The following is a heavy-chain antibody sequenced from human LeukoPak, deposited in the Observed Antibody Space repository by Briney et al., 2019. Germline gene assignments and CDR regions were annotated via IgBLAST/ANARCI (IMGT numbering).Heavy chain of an antibody. Sequence: SETLSLTCTVSGGSFSSSSYYWGWIRQPPGKGLEWIGSMYYSGAAYFNPSLKSRVTISVDTSKNQFSLKLISVTAADTAVYYCARYIGGSGTYYFDHWGQGTLVTVSS. CDR1: GGSFSSSSYY. D-gene: IGHD1-26*01. J-gene: IGHJ4*02. CDR3: ARYIGGSGTYYFDH. V-gene: IGHV4-39*01. CDR2: MYYSGAA.